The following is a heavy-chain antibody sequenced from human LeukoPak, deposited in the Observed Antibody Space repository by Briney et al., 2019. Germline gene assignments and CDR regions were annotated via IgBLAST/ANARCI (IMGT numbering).Heavy chain of an antibody. J-gene: IGHJ3*01. Sequence: NPSETLSLTCTVSGGSISSSIYYWGWIRQPPGRGLEWIGSIYYSGSTYYNPSLKSRVAISVDTSKNQFSLELTSVTAADTAVYFCARRPLTKLAFDVWGQGTMVTVSS. V-gene: IGHV4-39*07. CDR3: ARRPLTKLAFDV. D-gene: IGHD4-11*01. CDR1: GGSISSSIYY. CDR2: IYYSGST.